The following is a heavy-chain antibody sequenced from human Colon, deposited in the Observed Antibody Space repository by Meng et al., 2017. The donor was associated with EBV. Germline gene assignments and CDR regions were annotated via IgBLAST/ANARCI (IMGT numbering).Heavy chain of an antibody. CDR3: ARGPGGSYYLYYFDY. Sequence: GQLQRWGAGLLKPSETLSLTCAVYGGSFSGYYWSWIRQPPEKGLEWIGEINHSGSTNYNPSLKSRVTISVDTSKKQFSLKLSSVTAADTAVYYCARGPGGSYYLYYFDYWGQGTLVTVSS. CDR1: GGSFSGYY. CDR2: INHSGST. V-gene: IGHV4-34*01. D-gene: IGHD1-26*01. J-gene: IGHJ4*02.